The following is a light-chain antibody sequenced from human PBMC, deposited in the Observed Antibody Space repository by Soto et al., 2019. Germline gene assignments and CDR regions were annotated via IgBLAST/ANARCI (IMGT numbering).Light chain of an antibody. V-gene: IGLV1-44*01. CDR3: AAWDDSLNAYV. CDR1: SSNIGSNT. CDR2: SND. J-gene: IGLJ1*01. Sequence: QPVLTQPPSASGTPGQRVTISCSGSSSNIGSNTVNWYQQLPETAPKLLIQSNDQRPSGVPDRFSGSKSGTSASLAISGLQSEDEADYYCAAWDDSLNAYVFGTGTKLTVL.